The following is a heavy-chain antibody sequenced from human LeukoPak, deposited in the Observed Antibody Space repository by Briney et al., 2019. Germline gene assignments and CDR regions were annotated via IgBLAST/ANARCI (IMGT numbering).Heavy chain of an antibody. J-gene: IGHJ3*02. Sequence: GGSLRLSCAASGFTFSSYGMHWVRQAPGKGLEGVAVISYDGTNKYYADSVKGRFTISRDNSKNTLYLRMNSLRVEDTAVYYCASEGIAAAADIWGQGAMVIVSS. CDR2: ISYDGTNK. D-gene: IGHD6-13*01. V-gene: IGHV3-30*03. CDR3: ASEGIAAAADI. CDR1: GFTFSSYG.